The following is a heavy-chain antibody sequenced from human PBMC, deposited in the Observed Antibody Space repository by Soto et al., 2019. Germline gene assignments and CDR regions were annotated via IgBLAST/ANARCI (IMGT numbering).Heavy chain of an antibody. CDR3: AKEALTVAGNNFDS. V-gene: IGHV3-23*01. CDR2: ISGSGAGT. D-gene: IGHD6-19*01. J-gene: IGHJ4*02. Sequence: EIELLESGGGLVQPGGSLRLSCAASGFTFTTYAMGWVRQAPGKGLEWVSSISGSGAGTFYADSVKGRFTISRDNAKKMGYLQMNGLRADDTAVYYCAKEALTVAGNNFDSWGQGTLVTVSS. CDR1: GFTFTTYA.